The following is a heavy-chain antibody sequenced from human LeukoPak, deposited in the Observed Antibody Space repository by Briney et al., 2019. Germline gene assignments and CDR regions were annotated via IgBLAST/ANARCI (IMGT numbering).Heavy chain of an antibody. V-gene: IGHV4-31*03. Sequence: SQTLSLTCTVSGASVSSGRYYWSWIRQHPGKGLEWIAYIVDSEKIYYNPSLKSRLILSLDTSENQFSLNLSSMTAADTAVYFCASGYGSGWFDAWGQGTLVAVSS. CDR2: IVDSEKI. J-gene: IGHJ5*02. D-gene: IGHD5-18*01. CDR3: ASGYGSGWFDA. CDR1: GASVSSGRYY.